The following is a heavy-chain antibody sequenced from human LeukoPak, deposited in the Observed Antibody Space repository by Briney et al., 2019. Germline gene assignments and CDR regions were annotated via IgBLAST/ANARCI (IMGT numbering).Heavy chain of an antibody. CDR1: GFTFSGSA. CDR2: IRSKANSYAT. J-gene: IGHJ4*02. Sequence: GGSLRLSCAASGFTFSGSAMHWVRQASGKGLEWVGRIRSKANSYATVYAASVKGRFTISRDDSKNTAYLQMNSLKTEDTAVYCCTSPFIVGGSYYHYWGQGTLVTVSS. D-gene: IGHD1-26*01. V-gene: IGHV3-73*01. CDR3: TSPFIVGGSYYHY.